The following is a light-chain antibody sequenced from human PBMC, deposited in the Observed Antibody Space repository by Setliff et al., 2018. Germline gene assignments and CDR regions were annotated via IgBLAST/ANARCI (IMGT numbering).Light chain of an antibody. CDR1: SSDVGGYDY. Sequence: SVLTQPASVSGSLGQSITISCTGSSSDVGGYDYVSWYQHHPGRAPKFMIYDVSKRPSGVSNRFSGSKSGNTASLTISGLQAEDEADYYCFSYTSSSSYVFGSGTKV. CDR3: FSYTSSSSYV. CDR2: DVS. J-gene: IGLJ1*01. V-gene: IGLV2-14*03.